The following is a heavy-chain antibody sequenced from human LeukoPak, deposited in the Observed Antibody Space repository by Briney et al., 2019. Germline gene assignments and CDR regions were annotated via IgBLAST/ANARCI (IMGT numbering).Heavy chain of an antibody. Sequence: GGSLRLSCAASGTTFDSHYMTWVRQTPEKGLEWVANINQDGSEKNYVDSVKGRFTISRDNAKKSLYLQMNSLRAEDAAVYYCASAAGWESAYWGQGTLVTVSS. J-gene: IGHJ4*02. CDR1: GTTFDSHY. D-gene: IGHD1-26*01. CDR3: ASAAGWESAY. CDR2: INQDGSEK. V-gene: IGHV3-7*01.